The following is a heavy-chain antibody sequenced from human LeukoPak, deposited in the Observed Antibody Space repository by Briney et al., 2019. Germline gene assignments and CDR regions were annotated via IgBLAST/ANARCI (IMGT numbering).Heavy chain of an antibody. J-gene: IGHJ4*02. D-gene: IGHD3-10*01. CDR1: GFTFDDYA. CDR3: SKERPEEYYASGSYFDY. Sequence: GGSLRLSCAASGFTFDDYAMHWVRQAPGKGLEWVSLISGDGGSTYYADSVKGRFTISRDNSKYTVYLEMNSLRVEDTAMYYCSKERPEEYYASGSYFDYWGQGTLVTVSS. CDR2: ISGDGGST. V-gene: IGHV3-43*02.